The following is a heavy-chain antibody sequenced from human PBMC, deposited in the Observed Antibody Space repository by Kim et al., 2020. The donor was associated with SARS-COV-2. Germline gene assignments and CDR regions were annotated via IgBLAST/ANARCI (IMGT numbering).Heavy chain of an antibody. CDR3: ARRALGYCSSTSCHNAFDI. D-gene: IGHD2-2*01. J-gene: IGHJ3*02. V-gene: IGHV4-59*08. Sequence: NPPPKSRVTISRDTTKNQFSLKLSAVTAADTAVYYCARRALGYCSSTSCHNAFDIWGQGTMVTVSS.